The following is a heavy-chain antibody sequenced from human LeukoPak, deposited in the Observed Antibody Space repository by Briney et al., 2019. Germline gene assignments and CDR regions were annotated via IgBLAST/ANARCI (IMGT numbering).Heavy chain of an antibody. D-gene: IGHD4-17*01. CDR3: ARVGLTTVTTLDY. CDR2: INHSGST. CDR1: GGSFSGYY. Sequence: SETLSLTCAVYGGSFSGYYWSWIRQPPGKGLEWIGEINHSGSTNYNPSLKRRVTISVDTSKNQFSLKLSSLTAADTAVYYCARVGLTTVTTLDYWGQGTLVTVSS. J-gene: IGHJ4*02. V-gene: IGHV4-34*01.